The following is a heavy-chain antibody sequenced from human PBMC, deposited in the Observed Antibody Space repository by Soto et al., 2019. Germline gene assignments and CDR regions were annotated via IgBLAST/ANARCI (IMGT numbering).Heavy chain of an antibody. V-gene: IGHV2-5*02. J-gene: IGHJ1*01. CDR1: GFSLSTSGVG. CDR2: IYWDDDK. D-gene: IGHD2-15*01. CDR3: ARRGCGVGGCYAYFQN. Sequence: QITLKESGPPLVKPTQTLTLTCTFSGFSLSTSGVGVGWIRQPPGKALEWLALIYWDDDKRYSPSLKSRLTITKDTSKSQVFLTMTNMDPVDTAIYYCARRGCGVGGCYAYFQNWGQGTLVTVSS.